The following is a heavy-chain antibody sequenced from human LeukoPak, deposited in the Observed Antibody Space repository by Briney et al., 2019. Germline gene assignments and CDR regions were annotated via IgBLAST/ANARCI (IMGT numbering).Heavy chain of an antibody. CDR3: ARTVGHSSSWYYFDY. J-gene: IGHJ4*02. CDR2: IYSGGST. V-gene: IGHV3-53*01. D-gene: IGHD6-13*01. CDR1: GFTFSSNY. Sequence: GGSLRLSCAASGFTFSSNYMSWVRQAPGKGLEWVSVIYSGGSTYYADSVKGRFTISRDNSKNTLYLQMNSLRAEDTAVYYCARTVGHSSSWYYFDYWGQGTLVTVSS.